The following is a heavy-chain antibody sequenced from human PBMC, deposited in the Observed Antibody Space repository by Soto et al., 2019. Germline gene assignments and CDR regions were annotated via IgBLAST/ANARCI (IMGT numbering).Heavy chain of an antibody. J-gene: IGHJ1*01. D-gene: IGHD6-13*01. Sequence: PGGSLRLSCAASVFTCDDYAMHWFRQVPGKGLEWVSGINWNSGSIGYGDSVKGRFAISRDNAKNSLHLQMNSLSAEDTAFYYCVKDESINWYSGHFRHWGQGTLVTVSS. CDR3: VKDESINWYSGHFRH. CDR1: VFTCDDYA. CDR2: INWNSGSI. V-gene: IGHV3-9*01.